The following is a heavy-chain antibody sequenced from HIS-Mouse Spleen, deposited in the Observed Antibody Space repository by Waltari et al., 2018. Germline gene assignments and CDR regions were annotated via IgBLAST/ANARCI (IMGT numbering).Heavy chain of an antibody. CDR2: MNPNSGNT. J-gene: IGHJ1*01. D-gene: IGHD3-10*01. CDR3: ARGLSRVLLWFGEFSAEYFQH. V-gene: IGHV1-8*01. CDR1: GYTFTRYD. Sequence: QVQLVQSGAEVKKPGASVKVSCKASGYTFTRYDINWVRQATGQGLEWMGWMNPNSGNTGYAQKFQGRVTMTRNTSISTAYMELSSLRSEDTAVYYCARGLSRVLLWFGEFSAEYFQHWGQGTLVTVSS.